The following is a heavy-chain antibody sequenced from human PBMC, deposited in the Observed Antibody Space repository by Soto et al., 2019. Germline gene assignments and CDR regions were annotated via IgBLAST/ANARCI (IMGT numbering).Heavy chain of an antibody. CDR2: IKSDGYST. CDR1: EFTFSDYW. Sequence: VGSLRLSCAASEFTFSDYWMHWVRQAPGKGLVWVSRIKSDGYSTTYADSVKGRFTISRDNAKNTLFLQMNSLRVEDTAVYYCARGAYDFWSGYHPYYYYGMDVWGQGTTVTVSS. CDR3: ARGAYDFWSGYHPYYYYGMDV. J-gene: IGHJ6*02. D-gene: IGHD3-3*01. V-gene: IGHV3-74*01.